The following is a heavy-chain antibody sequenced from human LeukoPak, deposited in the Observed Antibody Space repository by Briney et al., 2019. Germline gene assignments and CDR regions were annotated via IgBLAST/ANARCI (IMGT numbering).Heavy chain of an antibody. CDR1: GGTFSSYA. V-gene: IGHV1-8*02. CDR3: ARGGVITFGGAIDY. J-gene: IGHJ4*02. D-gene: IGHD3-16*01. CDR2: MNPNSGNT. Sequence: ASVKVSCKASGGTFSSYAISWVRQAPGQGLEWMGWMNPNSGNTGYAQKFQGRVTMTRHTSISTAYMELSSLRSEDTAVYYCARGGVITFGGAIDYWGQGTLVTVSS.